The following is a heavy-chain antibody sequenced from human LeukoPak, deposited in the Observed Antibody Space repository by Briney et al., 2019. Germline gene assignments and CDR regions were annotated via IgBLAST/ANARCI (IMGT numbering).Heavy chain of an antibody. V-gene: IGHV4-4*07. J-gene: IGHJ5*02. CDR1: GGSISSYY. Sequence: SETLSLTCTVSGGSISSYYWSWIRQPAGKGLEWIGRIYTSGSTNYNPSLKSRVTMSVDTSKNQFSLKLSSVTAADTAVYYCARGFGELLSPWFDPWGQGTQVTVSS. D-gene: IGHD3-10*01. CDR3: ARGFGELLSPWFDP. CDR2: IYTSGST.